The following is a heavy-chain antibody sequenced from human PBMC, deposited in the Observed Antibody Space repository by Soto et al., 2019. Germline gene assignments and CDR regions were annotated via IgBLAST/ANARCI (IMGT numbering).Heavy chain of an antibody. J-gene: IGHJ4*02. Sequence: QVQLVESGGGVVQPGRSLRLSCAASGFTFSSYGMHWVRQAPGKGLEWVAVISYDGSNKYYADSVKGRFTISRDNSKNTLYLQMNSLRAEDTAVYYCAKETYGDYCFDYWGQGTLVTVSS. V-gene: IGHV3-30*18. CDR2: ISYDGSNK. D-gene: IGHD4-17*01. CDR3: AKETYGDYCFDY. CDR1: GFTFSSYG.